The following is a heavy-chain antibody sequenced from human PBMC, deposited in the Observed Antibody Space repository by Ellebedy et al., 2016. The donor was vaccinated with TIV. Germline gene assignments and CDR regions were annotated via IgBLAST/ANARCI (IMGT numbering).Heavy chain of an antibody. CDR2: ISNSGGTT. Sequence: PGGSLRLSCSASGFDFKTFAMVWVRQTPGKGLEYLSGISNSGGTTYYAESVEGRFTVSRDTANRILYLHMANLRPDDSGLYYCVKGRLRTLAGSFEYWGQGTQVTVTS. J-gene: IGHJ4*02. CDR1: GFDFKTFA. CDR3: VKGRLRTLAGSFEY. D-gene: IGHD6-19*01. V-gene: IGHV3-64*03.